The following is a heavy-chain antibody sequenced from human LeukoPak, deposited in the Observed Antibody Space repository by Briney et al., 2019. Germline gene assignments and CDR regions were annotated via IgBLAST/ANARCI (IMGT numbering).Heavy chain of an antibody. CDR2: IWYDGSNK. Sequence: GGSLRLSCAASGFTFSSYGMHWVRQAPGKGLEWVAVIWYDGSNKYYADSVKGRFTISRDNSKNTLYLQMNSLRAEDTAVYYCAKDAPHILTGYFIDYWGQGTLVTVSS. CDR1: GFTFSSYG. J-gene: IGHJ4*02. CDR3: AKDAPHILTGYFIDY. V-gene: IGHV3-33*06. D-gene: IGHD3-9*01.